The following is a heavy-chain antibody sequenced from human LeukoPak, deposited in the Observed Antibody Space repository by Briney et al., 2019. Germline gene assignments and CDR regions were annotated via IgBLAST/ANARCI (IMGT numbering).Heavy chain of an antibody. CDR2: ISSSSSYI. CDR1: GFTFSSYC. D-gene: IGHD3-9*01. CDR3: ASGPDLRYFDWFYNWFDP. V-gene: IGHV3-21*01. Sequence: KPGGSLRLSCAASGFTFSSYCMNWVRQAPGKGLEWVSSISSSSSYIYYADSVKGRFTISRDNAKNSLYLQMNSLRAEDTAVYYCASGPDLRYFDWFYNWFDPWGQGTLDTVSS. J-gene: IGHJ5*02.